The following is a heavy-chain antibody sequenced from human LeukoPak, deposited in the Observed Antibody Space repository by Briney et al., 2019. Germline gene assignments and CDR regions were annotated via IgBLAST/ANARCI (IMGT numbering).Heavy chain of an antibody. V-gene: IGHV1-2*02. J-gene: IGHJ4*02. CDR3: ARSAVNYYDNSGYYYPGDY. D-gene: IGHD3-22*01. Sequence: ASVKVSCKASGYTFTGYYMHWVRQAPGQGLEWMGWINPNSGGTNYAQKFQGRVTMTRDTSISTAYMELSRLRSDDTAVYYCARSAVNYYDNSGYYYPGDYWGQGTLVTVSS. CDR1: GYTFTGYY. CDR2: INPNSGGT.